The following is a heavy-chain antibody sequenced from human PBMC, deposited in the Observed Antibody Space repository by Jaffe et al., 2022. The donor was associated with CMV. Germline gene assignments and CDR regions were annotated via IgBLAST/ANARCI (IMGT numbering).Heavy chain of an antibody. CDR1: GFTFSGYG. CDR3: AKDRSWSGRVGASMQDS. V-gene: IGHV3-30*18. D-gene: IGHD1-26*01. J-gene: IGHJ5*01. CDR2: ISFDGKNK. Sequence: QVQLVESGGGVIQPGGSLRLSCAASGFTFSGYGMHWVRQAPGKGLEWVAVISFDGKNKYYVDSVKGRFTISRDNSKNTLYLQMNSLRPEDTAVYFCAKDRSWSGRVGASMQDSWGQGTLVSVSS.